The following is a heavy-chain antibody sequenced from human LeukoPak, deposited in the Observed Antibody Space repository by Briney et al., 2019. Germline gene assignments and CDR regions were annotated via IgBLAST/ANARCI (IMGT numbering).Heavy chain of an antibody. V-gene: IGHV3-7*01. J-gene: IGHJ4*02. CDR1: GFTFSSFG. D-gene: IGHD1-26*01. Sequence: GGSLRLSCAASGFTFSSFGMNWVRQAPGKGLEWVANINQDGSEKNYVDSVKGRFTISRDNAKSSLYLQMNSLRDEDTALYYCARDKIVGPTILDHWGQGTLVTVSA. CDR2: INQDGSEK. CDR3: ARDKIVGPTILDH.